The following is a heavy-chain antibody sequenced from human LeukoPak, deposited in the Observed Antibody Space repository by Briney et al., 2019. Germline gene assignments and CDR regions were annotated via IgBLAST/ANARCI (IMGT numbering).Heavy chain of an antibody. CDR3: ATHPDSSFSF. V-gene: IGHV3-7*01. J-gene: IGHJ4*02. CDR1: GFTVNSKY. CDR2: INQAGNEK. D-gene: IGHD6-6*01. Sequence: GGSLRLSCAASGFTVNSKYMSWVRQAPGRGLEWVANINQAGNEKNYAASVKGRFTLSRYNGKNSLYLQMDSLRTDDTAVYYCATHPDSSFSFWGQGTLVTVSS.